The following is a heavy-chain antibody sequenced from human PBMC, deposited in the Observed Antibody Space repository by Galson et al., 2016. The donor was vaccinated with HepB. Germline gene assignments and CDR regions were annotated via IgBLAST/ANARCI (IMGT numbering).Heavy chain of an antibody. Sequence: SCKVSGNTLTELSMHWVRQAPGKGLEWMGGFDPGDGETVYAQKFQGRVTMTEDTSTETAYMELSSLRSEDTAVYYCATGPIDWIFDYGGQGTLVTVSP. CDR1: GNTLTELS. V-gene: IGHV1-24*01. CDR3: ATGPIDWIFDY. CDR2: FDPGDGET. J-gene: IGHJ4*02. D-gene: IGHD3-9*01.